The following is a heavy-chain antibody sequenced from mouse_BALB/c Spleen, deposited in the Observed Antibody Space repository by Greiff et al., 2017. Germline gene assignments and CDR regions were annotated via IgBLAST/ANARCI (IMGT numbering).Heavy chain of an antibody. D-gene: IGHD2-4*01. V-gene: IGHV5-6-5*01. CDR3: ARGGDYAYAMDY. J-gene: IGHJ4*01. CDR1: GFTFSSYA. CDR2: ISSGGST. Sequence: DVHLVESGGGLVKPGGSLKLSCAASGFTFSSYAMSWVRQTPEKRLEWVASISSGGSTYYPDSVKGRFTISRDNARNILYLQMSSLRSEDTAMYYCARGGDYAYAMDYWGQGTSVTVSS.